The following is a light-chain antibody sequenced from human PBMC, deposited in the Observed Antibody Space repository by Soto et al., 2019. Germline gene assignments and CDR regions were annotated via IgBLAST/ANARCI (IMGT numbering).Light chain of an antibody. J-gene: IGKJ1*01. CDR3: QQRNNWPLT. CDR2: DVS. CDR1: QSISRD. V-gene: IGKV3-11*01. Sequence: ETVLTQSPATLSLSPGERATLSCRASQSISRDLAWYQQKPGQPPRLPICDVSNRATGVPARFSGSGSGTDFTLTICILVPEDFAVYYCQQRNNWPLTFGQGTKV.